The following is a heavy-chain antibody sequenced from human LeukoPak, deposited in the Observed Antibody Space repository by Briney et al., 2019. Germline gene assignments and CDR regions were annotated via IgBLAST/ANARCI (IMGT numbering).Heavy chain of an antibody. CDR2: IYYSGST. CDR3: ARLRYYYDSSGSSDY. J-gene: IGHJ4*02. Sequence: SETLSLTCTVSGGSISSSSYYWGWIRQPPGKGLEWIGSIYYSGSTYYDPSLKSRVTISVDTSKNQFSLKLSSVTAADTAVYYCARLRYYYDSSGSSDYWGQGTLVTVSS. CDR1: GGSISSSSYY. D-gene: IGHD3-22*01. V-gene: IGHV4-39*01.